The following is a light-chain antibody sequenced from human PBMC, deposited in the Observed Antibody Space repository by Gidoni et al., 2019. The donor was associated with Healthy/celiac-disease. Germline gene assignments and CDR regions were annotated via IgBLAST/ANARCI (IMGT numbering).Light chain of an antibody. V-gene: IGLV1-40*01. CDR3: QSYDSSLSGHVV. CDR2: GNS. J-gene: IGLJ2*01. Sequence: QSVLTQPPSVSGAPGQRGTISCTGSSSNSGAGYDVHWYQQPPGTAPKLLIYGNSNRPSGVPDRFSGSKSGTSASLAITGLQAEDEADYYCQSYDSSLSGHVVFGGGTKLTVL. CDR1: SSNSGAGYD.